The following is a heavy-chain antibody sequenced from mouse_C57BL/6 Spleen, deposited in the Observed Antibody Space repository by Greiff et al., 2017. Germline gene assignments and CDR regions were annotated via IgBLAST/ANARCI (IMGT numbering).Heavy chain of an antibody. J-gene: IGHJ4*01. CDR2: IWWDDDK. CDR1: GFSLSTFGMG. Sequence: QVQLKESGPGILQPSQTLSLTCSFSGFSLSTFGMGVGWIRQPSGKGLEWLAHIWWDDDKYYNPALKSRLTISKDTSKNQVFLKIANVDTADTATYYCARIRGFITTVPYYAMDYWGQGTSVTVSS. CDR3: ARIRGFITTVPYYAMDY. V-gene: IGHV8-8*01. D-gene: IGHD1-1*01.